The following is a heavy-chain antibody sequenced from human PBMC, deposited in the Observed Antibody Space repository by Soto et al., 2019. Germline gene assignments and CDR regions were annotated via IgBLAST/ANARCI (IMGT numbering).Heavy chain of an antibody. D-gene: IGHD3-10*01. Sequence: EVQLVESGGGLVKPGGSLRLSCAASGFTFSNAWMSWVRQAPGKGLEWVGRIKSKTDGGTTDYAGPVQGRFTISRDDSTNTLYLQTHSLKTDDTAVYYCTTDFGGEAALGLSPIDYWGQGTLVTVSS. CDR3: TTDFGGEAALGLSPIDY. J-gene: IGHJ4*02. CDR2: IKSKTDGGTT. V-gene: IGHV3-15*01. CDR1: GFTFSNAW.